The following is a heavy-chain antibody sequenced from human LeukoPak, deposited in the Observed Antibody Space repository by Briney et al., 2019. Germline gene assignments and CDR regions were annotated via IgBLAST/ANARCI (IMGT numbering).Heavy chain of an antibody. Sequence: SETLSLTHTASGGSISNYYWTWIRQPARKGLAYIGRISPSGSTNYNPSLKSRVTMSVHTSNNQFSLKQSSLTASDTSVYYCARVGPRQVAMGYFDLWGRGTLVTFCS. D-gene: IGHD5-24*01. CDR1: GGSISNYY. CDR2: ISPSGST. CDR3: ARVGPRQVAMGYFDL. J-gene: IGHJ2*01. V-gene: IGHV4-4*07.